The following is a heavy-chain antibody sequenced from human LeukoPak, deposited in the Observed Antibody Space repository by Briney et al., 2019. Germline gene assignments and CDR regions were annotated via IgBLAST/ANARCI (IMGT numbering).Heavy chain of an antibody. Sequence: IPSETLSLTCTVSGVSISSNYWSWIRQPPGKGLEWIGYIYYSGRTNYNPSLKSRLTISVDTSKSQFSLKLSSVTAADTAAYYCARSVGSGNYFDYWGQGTLVTASS. CDR2: IYYSGRT. D-gene: IGHD1-26*01. J-gene: IGHJ4*02. V-gene: IGHV4-59*01. CDR1: GVSISSNY. CDR3: ARSVGSGNYFDY.